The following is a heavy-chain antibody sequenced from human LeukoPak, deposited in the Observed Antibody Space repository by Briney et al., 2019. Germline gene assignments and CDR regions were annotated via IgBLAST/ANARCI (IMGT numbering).Heavy chain of an antibody. D-gene: IGHD4-23*01. V-gene: IGHV3-30*18. J-gene: IGHJ6*04. CDR3: AKASVGYGMDV. Sequence: GRSLRLSCAASGFTFSSYGMHWVRQAPGKGLEWVAVISYDGSSKYYADSVKGRFTISRDNSKNTLYLQMNSLRAEDTAVYYCAKASVGYGMDVWGKGTTVTVSS. CDR2: ISYDGSSK. CDR1: GFTFSSYG.